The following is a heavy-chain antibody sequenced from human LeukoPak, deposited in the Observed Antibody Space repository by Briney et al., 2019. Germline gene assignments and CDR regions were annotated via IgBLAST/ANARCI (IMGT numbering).Heavy chain of an antibody. J-gene: IGHJ4*02. D-gene: IGHD2-8*01. CDR3: ARDTLGYCTNGVCYSDF. CDR2: IIPIFGTA. Sequence: SVKVSCKASGGTFSSYAISWVRQAPGQGLEGMGGIIPIFGTANYAQKFQGRVTITADKSTSTAYMELSSLRSEDTAVYYCARDTLGYCTNGVCYSDFWGQGTLVTVSS. V-gene: IGHV1-69*06. CDR1: GGTFSSYA.